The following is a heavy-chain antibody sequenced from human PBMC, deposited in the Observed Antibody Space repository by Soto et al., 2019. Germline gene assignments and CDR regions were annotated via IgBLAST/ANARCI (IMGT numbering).Heavy chain of an antibody. Sequence: QITLKESGPTLVKPTQTLTLTCTFSGFSVSTSGVGVAWIRQSPGKALEWLALIYWDNDKRYSPFLQSRVTITQDTSKNQVVRTMTNMDPVDTATYYCAHKGGRGAGMDVWGQGTTVTVSS. D-gene: IGHD2-15*01. J-gene: IGHJ6*02. CDR3: AHKGGRGAGMDV. V-gene: IGHV2-5*02. CDR1: GFSVSTSGVG. CDR2: IYWDNDK.